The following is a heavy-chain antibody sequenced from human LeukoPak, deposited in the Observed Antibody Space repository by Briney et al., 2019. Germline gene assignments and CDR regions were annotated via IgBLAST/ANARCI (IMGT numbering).Heavy chain of an antibody. J-gene: IGHJ4*02. CDR3: ARDPAWGGDY. CDR2: INAGNNNT. Sequence: ASVKVSCKASGYTFTSYAIHWVRQAPGQRLEWMGWINAGNNNTKCSQKFQGRVTITRDTSASTAYMELSSLRSEDTAVYYCARDPAWGGDYWGQGTLVTVSS. D-gene: IGHD3-16*01. CDR1: GYTFTSYA. V-gene: IGHV1-3*01.